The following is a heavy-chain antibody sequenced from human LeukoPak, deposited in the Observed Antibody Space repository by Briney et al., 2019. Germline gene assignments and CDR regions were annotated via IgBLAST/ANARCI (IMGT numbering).Heavy chain of an antibody. CDR2: INTNTGNP. CDR1: GYTFTSYA. J-gene: IGHJ6*03. Sequence: ASVKVSCKASGYTFTSYAMNWVRQAPGQGLEWMGWINTNTGNPTYAQGFTGRFVFSLDTSVSTAYLQISSLKAEDTAVYYCARGGYSSWFLSSYYYYMDVWGKGTTVTVSS. D-gene: IGHD6-13*01. V-gene: IGHV7-4-1*02. CDR3: ARGGYSSWFLSSYYYYMDV.